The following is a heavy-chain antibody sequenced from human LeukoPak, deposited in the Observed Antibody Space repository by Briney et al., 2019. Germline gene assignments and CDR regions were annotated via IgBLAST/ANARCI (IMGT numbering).Heavy chain of an antibody. J-gene: IGHJ2*01. Sequence: GGSLRLSCVASGFTFSSYAMSWIRQAPGKGLEWVSGIGGSGGSTDYADSVKGRFTISRDNSKNTLYLQMSSPRSEDTAVYYCAKEKPEYGDYGSFWHFDLWGRGTLVTVSS. CDR2: IGGSGGST. V-gene: IGHV3-23*01. D-gene: IGHD4-17*01. CDR1: GFTFSSYA. CDR3: AKEKPEYGDYGSFWHFDL.